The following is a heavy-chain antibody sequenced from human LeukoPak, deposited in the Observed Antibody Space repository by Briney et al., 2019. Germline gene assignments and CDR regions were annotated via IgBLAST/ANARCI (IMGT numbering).Heavy chain of an antibody. CDR1: GFTFSTYA. CDR2: MSFDENIK. CDR3: ATLYSYGYFDY. J-gene: IGHJ4*02. Sequence: GRSLRLSCAASGFTFSTYAMHWVRQAPGKGLEWVAVMSFDENIKYYADSVKGRFTISRDNSKNTLYLQMNSLRVDDTAVYSCATLYSYGYFDYWGQGTLVTVSS. D-gene: IGHD5-18*01. V-gene: IGHV3-30*03.